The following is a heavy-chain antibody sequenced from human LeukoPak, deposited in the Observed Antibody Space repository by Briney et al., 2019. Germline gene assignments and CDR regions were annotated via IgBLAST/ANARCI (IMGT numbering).Heavy chain of an antibody. V-gene: IGHV3-23*01. CDR3: AKGNGDWYAFDL. CDR1: GFTFSSYA. Sequence: GGSLRLSCAASGFTFSSYAMSWVRQAPGKGLEWVSAISGSGGSTYYADSVKGRFTISRDKSKNTLYLQMNSLRAEDTALYYCAKGNGDWYAFDLWGQGTMVTVSS. D-gene: IGHD4-17*01. J-gene: IGHJ3*01. CDR2: ISGSGGST.